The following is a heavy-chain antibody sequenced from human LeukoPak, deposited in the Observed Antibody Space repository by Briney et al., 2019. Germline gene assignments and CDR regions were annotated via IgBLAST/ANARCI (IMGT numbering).Heavy chain of an antibody. V-gene: IGHV3-20*04. CDR2: INWNGGST. J-gene: IGHJ4*02. CDR3: ARDNRMVVAASYYFDY. CDR1: GFTFDDYG. D-gene: IGHD2-15*01. Sequence: GGSLRLSCAASGFTFDDYGMSWVRQAPGKGLEWVSGINWNGGSTGYADSVKGRFTISRDNAKNSLYLQMNSLRAEDTALYYCARDNRMVVAASYYFDYWGQGTLVTVSS.